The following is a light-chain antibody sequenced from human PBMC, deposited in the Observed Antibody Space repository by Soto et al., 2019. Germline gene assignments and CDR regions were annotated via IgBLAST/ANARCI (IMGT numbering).Light chain of an antibody. CDR2: KTS. Sequence: DIRMTQSPSTLSASVGGRVTITCRASQSIRIWLAWYQQKPGKAPNLLIYKTSSLETGVPSRFSGSGSGTEFTLTISSLQPDDFASYYCQHWHDYAWTFGQGTKVEVK. CDR3: QHWHDYAWT. J-gene: IGKJ1*01. CDR1: QSIRIW. V-gene: IGKV1-5*03.